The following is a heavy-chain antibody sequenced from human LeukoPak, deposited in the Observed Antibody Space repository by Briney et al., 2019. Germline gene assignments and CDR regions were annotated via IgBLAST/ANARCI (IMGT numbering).Heavy chain of an antibody. V-gene: IGHV3-9*01. J-gene: IGHJ6*03. CDR2: ISWNSGSI. D-gene: IGHD3-9*01. Sequence: ALRLSCAASGFTFDDYAMHWVRQAPGKGLEWVSGISWNSGSIGYADSVKGRFTISRDNAKNSLYLQMNSLRAEDTAVYYCARRAGILTGYHYYYYMDVWGKGTTVTVSS. CDR1: GFTFDDYA. CDR3: ARRAGILTGYHYYYYMDV.